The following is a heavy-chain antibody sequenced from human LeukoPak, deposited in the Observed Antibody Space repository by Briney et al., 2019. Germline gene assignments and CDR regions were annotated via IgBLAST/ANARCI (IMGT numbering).Heavy chain of an antibody. D-gene: IGHD2-15*01. CDR2: INPSGGST. Sequence: ASVKVSCKASGYTFTDYYMHWVRQAPGQGLEWMGIINPSGGSTSYAQKFQGRVTMTRDTSTSTVYMELSSLRSEDTAVYYCARDLGIVVVVAATPGVDYWGQGTLVTVSS. CDR3: ARDLGIVVVVAATPGVDY. J-gene: IGHJ4*02. V-gene: IGHV1-46*01. CDR1: GYTFTDYY.